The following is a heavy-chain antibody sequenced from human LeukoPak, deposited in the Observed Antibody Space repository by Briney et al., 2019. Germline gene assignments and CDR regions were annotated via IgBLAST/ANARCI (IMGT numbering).Heavy chain of an antibody. D-gene: IGHD1-14*01. CDR2: ISSTSNYI. CDR1: GFTFTNYN. CDR3: ARLITGPYYFDY. J-gene: IGHJ4*02. Sequence: GGSLRLSCAASGFTFTNYNMNWVRQAPGKGLEWVSSISSTSNYISYTDSLKGRFTISRDNAKNSLFLQMNSLRAEGTAVYYCARLITGPYYFDYWGQGTLVTVSS. V-gene: IGHV3-21*01.